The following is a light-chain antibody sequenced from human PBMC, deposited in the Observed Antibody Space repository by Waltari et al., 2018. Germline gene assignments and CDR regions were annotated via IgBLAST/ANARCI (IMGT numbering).Light chain of an antibody. Sequence: DIQLTQSPSFLSASLGRRVTVTSRASQDSGTYLAWYQKKPGKAPHPLIYAASSLHTGVPSRFSAGGSGTLFTLTINRLQPEDFATYYCQQLHTYPLTFGGGTEVEL. CDR3: QQLHTYPLT. CDR1: QDSGTY. V-gene: IGKV1-9*01. J-gene: IGKJ4*01. CDR2: AAS.